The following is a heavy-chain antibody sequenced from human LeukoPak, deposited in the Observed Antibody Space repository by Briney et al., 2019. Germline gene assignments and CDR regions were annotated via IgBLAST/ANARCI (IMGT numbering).Heavy chain of an antibody. J-gene: IGHJ4*02. CDR2: IGVKTNSYAT. D-gene: IGHD6-19*01. Sequence: RGALRLSCAASGFTLVVSDMRCGRPASQERMEWVGRIGVKTNSYATEYAAALQGRFTISRDDSKNTGYLQMNSLTTEDTAVYYCTTYSSGHYWGQGTLVTVSS. CDR3: TTYSSGHY. V-gene: IGHV3-73*01. CDR1: GFTLVVSD.